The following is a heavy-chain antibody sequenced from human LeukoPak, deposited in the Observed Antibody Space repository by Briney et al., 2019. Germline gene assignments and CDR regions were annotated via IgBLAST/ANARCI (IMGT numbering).Heavy chain of an antibody. Sequence: PGGSLRLSCAASGLTFSSYWMSWVRQAPGKGLEWVANIKQDGSEKYYVDSVKGRFTISRDNAKNSLYLQMNSLRAEDTAVYYCARSIYGGNPPFDYWGQGTLVTVSS. J-gene: IGHJ4*02. CDR1: GLTFSSYW. V-gene: IGHV3-7*01. D-gene: IGHD4-23*01. CDR2: IKQDGSEK. CDR3: ARSIYGGNPPFDY.